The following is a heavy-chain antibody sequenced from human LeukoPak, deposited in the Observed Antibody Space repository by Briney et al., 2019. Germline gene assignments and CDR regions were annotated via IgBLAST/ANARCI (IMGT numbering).Heavy chain of an antibody. D-gene: IGHD3-10*01. J-gene: IGHJ6*03. CDR1: GGSISSSHYY. V-gene: IGHV4-39*01. Sequence: SETLSLTCTVSGGSISSSHYYWGWIRQTPGKGLEWIGTIYYSGTTYYNPSLESRATISEDTSKNQFSLTLRSATAADTAVYYCARQISDYYYYYIDVWGKGTTVTVSS. CDR3: ARQISDYYYYYIDV. CDR2: IYYSGTT.